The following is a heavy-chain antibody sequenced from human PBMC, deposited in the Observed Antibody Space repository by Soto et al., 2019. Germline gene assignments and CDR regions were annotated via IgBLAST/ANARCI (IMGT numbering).Heavy chain of an antibody. CDR1: GFTFSSYA. CDR2: ISGSGGST. Sequence: LRLSCAASGFTFSSYAMSWVRQAPGKGLEWVSAISGSGGSTYYADSVKGRFTIFRDNSKNTLYLQMNSLRAEDTAVYYCATTRGSAFPYYFDYWGQGTLVTVSS. D-gene: IGHD3-3*02. V-gene: IGHV3-23*01. CDR3: ATTRGSAFPYYFDY. J-gene: IGHJ4*02.